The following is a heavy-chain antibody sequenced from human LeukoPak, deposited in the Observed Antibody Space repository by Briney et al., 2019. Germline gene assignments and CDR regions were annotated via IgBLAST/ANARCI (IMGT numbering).Heavy chain of an antibody. CDR3: ARLCLGRGYSGYDYYYYYYMDV. V-gene: IGHV1-18*01. D-gene: IGHD5-12*01. CDR1: GYTFTSYG. J-gene: IGHJ6*03. CDR2: ISAYNGNT. Sequence: GASVKVSCKASGYTFTSYGISWVRQAPGQGLEWMGWISAYNGNTNYAQKLQGRVTMTTDTSTSTAYMELRSLRSDDTAVYYCARLCLGRGYSGYDYYYYYYMDVWGKGTTVTVSS.